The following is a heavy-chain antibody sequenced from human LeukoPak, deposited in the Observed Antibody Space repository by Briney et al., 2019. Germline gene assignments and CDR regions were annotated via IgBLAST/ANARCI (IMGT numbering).Heavy chain of an antibody. J-gene: IGHJ4*02. D-gene: IGHD3-10*01. Sequence: SETLSLTCTVSGGSISSSSYYWGWLRQPPGKGLEWIGSIYYSGSTHYNPSLKSRVTISVDTSKNQFSLKLSSVTAADTAVYYCARLGSTMVRGALFDYWGQGTLVTVSS. V-gene: IGHV4-39*01. CDR2: IYYSGST. CDR3: ARLGSTMVRGALFDY. CDR1: GGSISSSSYY.